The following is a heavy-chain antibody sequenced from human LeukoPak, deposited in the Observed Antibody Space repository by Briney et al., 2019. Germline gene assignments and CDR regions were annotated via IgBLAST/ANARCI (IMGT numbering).Heavy chain of an antibody. CDR1: GGSISSGSYY. J-gene: IGHJ6*03. Sequence: PSQTLSLTCTVSGGSISSGSYYWSWIRQPPGKGLEWIGYIYYSGSTNYNPSLESRVTISVDTSKNQFSLKLSSVTAADTAVYYCARGAPRRLGYYYYYMDVWGKGTTVTVSS. CDR2: IYYSGST. CDR3: ARGAPRRLGYYYYYMDV. D-gene: IGHD3-16*01. V-gene: IGHV4-61*01.